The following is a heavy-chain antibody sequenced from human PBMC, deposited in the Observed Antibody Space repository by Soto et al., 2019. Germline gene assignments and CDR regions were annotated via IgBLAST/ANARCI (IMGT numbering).Heavy chain of an antibody. CDR3: ARNAASGLYY. CDR2: INPSGGST. CDR1: GYTFVDYY. J-gene: IGHJ4*02. V-gene: IGHV1-46*01. Sequence: QVQLVQSEAEVKKPGASVKVSCKASGYTFVDYYVHWVRQAPGQGLEWMGFINPSGGSTSYAQKFQGRVTMTRDTSTSTVYMELSSLRADDTALYYCARNAASGLYYWGQGTLVTVSS. D-gene: IGHD6-25*01.